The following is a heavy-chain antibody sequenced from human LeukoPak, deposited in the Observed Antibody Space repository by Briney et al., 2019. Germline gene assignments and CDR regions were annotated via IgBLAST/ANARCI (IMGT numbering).Heavy chain of an antibody. J-gene: IGHJ3*02. V-gene: IGHV4-59*07. Sequence: SDTLSLTCSLSVGPISIYHWRCLRQPPEGALEWIGYIYYSGCTNYNPSLKSRVTISVDTSKNQFSLKLSSVTAADTAVYYCARRDYYGSGSYYNWDAFDIWGQGTMVTVSS. CDR2: IYYSGCT. CDR1: VGPISIYH. D-gene: IGHD3-10*01. CDR3: ARRDYYGSGSYYNWDAFDI.